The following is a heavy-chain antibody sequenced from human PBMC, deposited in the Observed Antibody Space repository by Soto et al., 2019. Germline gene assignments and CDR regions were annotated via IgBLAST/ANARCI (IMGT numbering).Heavy chain of an antibody. CDR1: GGSFSGYY. CDR2: INHSGST. Sequence: SETLSLTCAVYGGSFSGYYWIWIRQPPGKGLEWIGEINHSGSTNYNPSLKSRVTISVDTSKNQFSLKLSSVTAADTAVYYCARVGPAFIAVAGTKSFDPWGQGTLVTVSS. J-gene: IGHJ5*02. D-gene: IGHD6-19*01. CDR3: ARVGPAFIAVAGTKSFDP. V-gene: IGHV4-34*01.